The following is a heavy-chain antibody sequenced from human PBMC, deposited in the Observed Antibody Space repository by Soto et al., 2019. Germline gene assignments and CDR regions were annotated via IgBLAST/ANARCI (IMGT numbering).Heavy chain of an antibody. J-gene: IGHJ4*02. CDR3: ARGGNRYSNVASGVGGFDY. CDR2: VYHTGST. CDR1: GASISSSY. Sequence: SETLSLTCTVSGASISSSYWSWIRQSPGKGLEWIGYVYHTGSTNYNPSLKSRVTISLDTSKSQFSLNLTSLTTADTAVYFCARGGNRYSNVASGVGGFDYWGQGSLVTVSS. V-gene: IGHV4-59*01. D-gene: IGHD5-12*01.